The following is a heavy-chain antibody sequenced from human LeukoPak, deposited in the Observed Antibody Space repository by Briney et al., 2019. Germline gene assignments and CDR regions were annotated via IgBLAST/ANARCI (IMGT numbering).Heavy chain of an antibody. V-gene: IGHV4-4*02. J-gene: IGHJ3*02. D-gene: IGHD3-3*01. CDR3: ARVESNIGITIFGVDRTHPQRAFDI. Sequence: PSETLSLTCAVSGGSISSSNWWSWVRQPPGKGLEWIGEIYHSGSTNYNPSLKSRVTISVDKSKNQFSLKLSSVTAADTAVYYCARVESNIGITIFGVDRTHPQRAFDIWGQGTMVTVSS. CDR2: IYHSGST. CDR1: GGSISSSNW.